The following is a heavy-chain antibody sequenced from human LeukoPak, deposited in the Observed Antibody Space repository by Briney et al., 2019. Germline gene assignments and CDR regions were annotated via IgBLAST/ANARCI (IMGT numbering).Heavy chain of an antibody. CDR3: ARDLLRTLGYDMDV. V-gene: IGHV3-30*12. CDR1: GFTFSSYG. J-gene: IGHJ6*02. Sequence: GGSLRLSCAASGFTFSSYGMHWVRQAPGKGLEWVAVISYDGSNKYYADSVKGRFTISRDNAKNSLCLQMNSLRAEDTAVYYCARDLLRTLGYDMDVWGQGTTVTVSS. CDR2: ISYDGSNK. D-gene: IGHD3/OR15-3a*01.